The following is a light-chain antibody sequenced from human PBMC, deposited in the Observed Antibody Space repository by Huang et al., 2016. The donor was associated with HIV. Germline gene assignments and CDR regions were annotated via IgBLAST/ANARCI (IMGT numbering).Light chain of an antibody. CDR3: QQYNDWRT. Sequence: EIVLTQSPATLSVSPGERATHSCRTSQSVSRNLAWYQHKPGQTPRLLIYGAFTRATGIPARFSGSGSGTEFTLTISGLQSEDFAVYYCQQYNDWRTFGQGTKVEIK. CDR2: GAF. V-gene: IGKV3-15*01. J-gene: IGKJ1*01. CDR1: QSVSRN.